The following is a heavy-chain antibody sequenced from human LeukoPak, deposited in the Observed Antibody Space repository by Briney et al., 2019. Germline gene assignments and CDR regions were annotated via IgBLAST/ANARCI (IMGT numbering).Heavy chain of an antibody. D-gene: IGHD6-13*01. CDR1: GFTFSDYY. CDR2: ISGSGSTI. V-gene: IGHV3-11*01. J-gene: IGHJ5*02. Sequence: GGSLRLSCAASGFTFSDYYMSWIRQAPGKGLEWVSYISGSGSTIHYPDSVKGRFTISRDNAKNSLYLQLNSLRVEDTAVYYCARTFSSNWYKWFDPWGQGTLVTVSS. CDR3: ARTFSSNWYKWFDP.